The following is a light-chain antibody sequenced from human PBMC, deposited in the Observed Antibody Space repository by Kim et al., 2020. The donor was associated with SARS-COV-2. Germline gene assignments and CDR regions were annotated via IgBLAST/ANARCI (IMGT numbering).Light chain of an antibody. CDR2: DAS. CDR3: QQRGTWPPAVT. Sequence: PGEGATPSCPAIHSVGINLAWYQQTPGQSPRLLIYDASIRATGIPDRFSGSGSGTDFTLTIGSLEPRDFAIYYCQQRGTWPPAVTFGGGTKVDIK. V-gene: IGKV3-11*01. CDR1: HSVGIN. J-gene: IGKJ4*01.